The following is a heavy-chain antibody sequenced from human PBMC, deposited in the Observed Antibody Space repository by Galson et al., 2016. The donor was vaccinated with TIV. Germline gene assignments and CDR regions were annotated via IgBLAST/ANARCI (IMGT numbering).Heavy chain of an antibody. D-gene: IGHD4-17*01. J-gene: IGHJ6*02. CDR3: MREGRTVTMHHYFGMDV. Sequence: ETLSLTCAVSGYSIKSGYHWGWIRQPPGKGLQWIGSIYESGTTYSNPSLKSRLTLSVDTSKNQFSLKLSSVTASDTAGYYCMREGRTVTMHHYFGMDVWGQGTSVTVSS. CDR2: IYESGTT. V-gene: IGHV4-38-2*02. CDR1: GYSIKSGYH.